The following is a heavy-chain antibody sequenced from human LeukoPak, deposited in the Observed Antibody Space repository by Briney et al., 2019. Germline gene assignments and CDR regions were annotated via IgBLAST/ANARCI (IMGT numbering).Heavy chain of an antibody. CDR1: GFTLSSYS. Sequence: GGSLRLSCAASGFTLSSYSMNWVRQAPGKGLEWVSSISSSSSYIYYADSVKGRFTISRDNAKNSLYLQMNSLRAEDTAVYYCAREHTYYDFWSGYYYYYYYMDVWGKGTTVTVSS. V-gene: IGHV3-21*01. CDR2: ISSSSSYI. J-gene: IGHJ6*03. CDR3: AREHTYYDFWSGYYYYYYYMDV. D-gene: IGHD3-3*01.